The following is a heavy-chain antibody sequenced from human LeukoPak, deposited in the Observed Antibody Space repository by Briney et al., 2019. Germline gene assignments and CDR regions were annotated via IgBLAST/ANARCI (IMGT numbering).Heavy chain of an antibody. Sequence: SETLSLTCTVSGGSVSSYYWSWIRQPAAKGLEWIGRRYNSGSTHYPPPLHSRVPMSVDSSKNQFSLKLSSVTAADTAVYYCASSANFYYMDVWGKGTTVTVSS. V-gene: IGHV4-4*07. J-gene: IGHJ6*03. D-gene: IGHD6-25*01. CDR1: GGSVSSYY. CDR2: RYNSGST. CDR3: ASSANFYYMDV.